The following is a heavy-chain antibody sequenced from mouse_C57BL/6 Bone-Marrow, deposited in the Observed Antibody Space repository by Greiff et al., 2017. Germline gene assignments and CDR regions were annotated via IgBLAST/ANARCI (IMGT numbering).Heavy chain of an antibody. D-gene: IGHD1-1*01. CDR3: ATISTVVAPFDY. CDR2: IDPENGDT. Sequence: VQLQQSGAELVRPGASVKLSCTASGFNIKDDYMHWVKQRPEQGLEWIGWIDPENGDTDSATKFQDKATLPADTSSNTAYLQLSSLTSEDTAVYYWATISTVVAPFDYWGQGTTLTVSS. CDR1: GFNIKDDY. V-gene: IGHV14-4*01. J-gene: IGHJ2*01.